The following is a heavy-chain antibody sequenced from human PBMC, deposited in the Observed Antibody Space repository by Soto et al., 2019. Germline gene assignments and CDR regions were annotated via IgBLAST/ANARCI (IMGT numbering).Heavy chain of an antibody. V-gene: IGHV4-39*01. CDR3: ARPDSSSWGAPCGF. J-gene: IGHJ4*02. CDR1: GASITTGNYY. D-gene: IGHD6-13*01. CDR2: SSYTGNT. Sequence: SETLSLTCTVSGASITTGNYYWGWIRQPPGKGLQWIGSSSYTGNTYFNPSLRSRVTISVDTSKNQFSMRLTSVTAADTAVYYCARPDSSSWGAPCGFWGQGTLVTVSS.